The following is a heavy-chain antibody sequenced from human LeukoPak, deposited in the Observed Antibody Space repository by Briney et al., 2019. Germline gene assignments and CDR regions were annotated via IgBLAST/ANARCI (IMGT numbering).Heavy chain of an antibody. J-gene: IGHJ5*02. D-gene: IGHD1-26*01. V-gene: IGHV3-21*01. Sequence: PGGSLRLSRAASGFTFSSYSMNWVRQAPGKGLEWVSSISSYRSYIYYADSVKGRFTISRDNAKNSLYLQMNSLRAEDTAVYYCAREREGALSPIFTSGSYWFDPWGQGTLVTVSS. CDR3: AREREGALSPIFTSGSYWFDP. CDR1: GFTFSSYS. CDR2: ISSYRSYI.